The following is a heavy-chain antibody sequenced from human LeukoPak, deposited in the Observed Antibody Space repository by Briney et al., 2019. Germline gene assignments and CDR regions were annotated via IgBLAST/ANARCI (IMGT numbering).Heavy chain of an antibody. J-gene: IGHJ5*02. CDR1: GYTFTSYA. V-gene: IGHV7-4-1*02. CDR3: VRDPLNIVLMVYATVHWFDP. CDR2: INTNTGNP. D-gene: IGHD2-8*01. Sequence: GASVKVSCKASGYTFTSYAMNWVRQAPGQGLEWMGWINTNTGNPTYAQGFTGRFVFSLDTSVSTAYLQISSLKAEDTAVYYCVRDPLNIVLMVYATVHWFDPWGQGTLVTVSS.